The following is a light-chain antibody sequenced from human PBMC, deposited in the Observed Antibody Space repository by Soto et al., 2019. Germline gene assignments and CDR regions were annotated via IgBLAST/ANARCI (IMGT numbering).Light chain of an antibody. Sequence: QSALTQPRSVFGSPGQSVTISCTGTSSDVGGYNYVSWYQHHTGKAPKLMIYDVDKRPSGVPGRFSGSKSGNTASLTISGLQAEDEADYYCCSNAGSYPFVFGTGTKVTV. CDR1: SSDVGGYNY. V-gene: IGLV2-11*01. CDR3: CSNAGSYPFV. CDR2: DVD. J-gene: IGLJ1*01.